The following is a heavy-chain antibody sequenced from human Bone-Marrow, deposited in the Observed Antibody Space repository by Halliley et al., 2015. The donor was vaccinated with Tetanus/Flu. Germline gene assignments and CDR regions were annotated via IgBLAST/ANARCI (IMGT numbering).Heavy chain of an antibody. J-gene: IGHJ6*02. Sequence: SLRLSCAASGFTFSNYAMSWVRQAPGKGLEWVSTISSGGGNTYYAGSVKGRFTNSRDNLKNTLYLQMNSLRAKDTAVYYCAKGAQFVNYSGMDVRGQGTTVTVS. D-gene: IGHD3-10*01. V-gene: IGHV3-23*01. CDR3: AKGAQFVNYSGMDV. CDR1: GFTFSNYA. CDR2: ISSGGGNT.